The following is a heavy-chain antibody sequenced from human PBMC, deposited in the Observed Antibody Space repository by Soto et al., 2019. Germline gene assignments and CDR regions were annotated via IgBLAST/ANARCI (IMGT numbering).Heavy chain of an antibody. CDR1: GGSFSGYY. CDR2: INHSGST. J-gene: IGHJ4*02. V-gene: IGHV4-34*01. Sequence: QVQLQQWGAGLLKPSETLSLTCAVYGGSFSGYYWSWIRQPPGKGLEWIGEINHSGSTNYNPSLKSRVTRSVDTSKNQFSLKLSSVTAADTAVYYCASRYCSSTSCDLDYWGQGTLVTVSS. CDR3: ASRYCSSTSCDLDY. D-gene: IGHD2-2*01.